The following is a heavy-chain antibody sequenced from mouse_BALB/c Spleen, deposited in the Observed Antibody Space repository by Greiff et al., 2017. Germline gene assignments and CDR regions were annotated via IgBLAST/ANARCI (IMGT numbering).Heavy chain of an antibody. CDR3: ARGFAY. V-gene: IGHV1S29*02. J-gene: IGHJ3*01. CDR1: GYTFTDYN. CDR2: IYPFNGGT. Sequence: LMESGTSVKISCKASGYTFTDYNMHCVKQSHGKSLEWIGYIYPFNGGTDYNQKFKSKATMTVDKSSSTEYMELRNLTSEDSAVYYCARGFAYWGQGTLVTVSA.